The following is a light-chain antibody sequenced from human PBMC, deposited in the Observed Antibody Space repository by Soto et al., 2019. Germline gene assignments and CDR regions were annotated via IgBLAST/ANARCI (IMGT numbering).Light chain of an antibody. CDR3: SSYTSSSTLEV. J-gene: IGLJ2*01. Sequence: QSALAQPASVSGSPGQSITISCTGTSSDVGGYNYVSCYQQHPGKAPKLMIYDVSNRPSGVSNRFSGSKSGNTASLTISGLQAEDEADYHCSSYTSSSTLEVFGGGTKLTVL. CDR2: DVS. V-gene: IGLV2-14*01. CDR1: SSDVGGYNY.